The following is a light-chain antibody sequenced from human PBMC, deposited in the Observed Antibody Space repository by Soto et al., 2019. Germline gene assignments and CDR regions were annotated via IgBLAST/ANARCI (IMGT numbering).Light chain of an antibody. J-gene: IGLJ2*01. V-gene: IGLV2-23*01. Sequence: QSALTQPASVSGSPGQSISISCTAATSDVGIHNLVSWYQQHPGKAPKVIISDGTRRPSGVSNRFSASKSGNTASLTISGLQAEDEGDYYCCSYAGGRSVVFGGGTKVTVL. CDR1: TSDVGIHNL. CDR2: DGT. CDR3: CSYAGGRSVV.